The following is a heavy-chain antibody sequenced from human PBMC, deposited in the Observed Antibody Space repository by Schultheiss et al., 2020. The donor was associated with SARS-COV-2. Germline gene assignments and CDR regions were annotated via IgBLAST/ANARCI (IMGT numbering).Heavy chain of an antibody. CDR2: ISYDGSNK. D-gene: IGHD6-13*01. J-gene: IGHJ6*02. V-gene: IGHV3-30-3*01. Sequence: GGSLRLSCAASGFTFSSYAMHWVRQAPGKGLEWVAVISYDGSNKYYADSVKGRFTISRDNSKNTLYLQMNSLRAEDTAVYYCARKGEQLVLWGYYYGMDVWGQGTTVTVSS. CDR3: ARKGEQLVLWGYYYGMDV. CDR1: GFTFSSYA.